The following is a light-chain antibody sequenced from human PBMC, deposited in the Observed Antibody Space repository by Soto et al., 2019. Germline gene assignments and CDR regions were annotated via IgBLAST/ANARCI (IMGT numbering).Light chain of an antibody. J-gene: IGLJ2*01. Sequence: QSALTQPASVSGSPGQSITISCTGTSSDVGGYNYVSWYQQHPGKAPKLMTYDVSNRPSGVSNRFSGSKSGNTASLTISGLQAEDEADSYCSSYTSSSTVVFGGGTTLTVL. CDR2: DVS. V-gene: IGLV2-14*01. CDR1: SSDVGGYNY. CDR3: SSYTSSSTVV.